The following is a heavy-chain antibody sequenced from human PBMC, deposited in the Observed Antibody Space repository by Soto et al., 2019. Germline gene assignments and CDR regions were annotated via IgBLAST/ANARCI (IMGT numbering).Heavy chain of an antibody. CDR1: GCSLNTSGVG. CDR2: IYGNDDK. J-gene: IGHJ4*02. CDR3: ARRPTGWYLLDC. Sequence: SGPTNATPTPTLPLTCTFSGCSLNTSGVGVGWIRQPPGKALRWLGFIYGNDDKRYSPSLKSRLTITKDTSKNQVVLTQTNMDPVDTATYYCARRPTGWYLLDCWGKGTRGTASS. V-gene: IGHV2-5*01. D-gene: IGHD6-19*01.